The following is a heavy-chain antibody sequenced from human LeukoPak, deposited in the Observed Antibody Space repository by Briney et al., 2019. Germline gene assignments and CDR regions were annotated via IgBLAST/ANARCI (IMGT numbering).Heavy chain of an antibody. Sequence: PGGSLRLSCSASGFTFSSYDIHWVRQAPGKGLEWVAAISYDESDKYFADSVKGRLTISRGSSKNTVYLQMNSLRPEDTALYYCARDIGVGATTTFDYWGQGTLVTVSS. J-gene: IGHJ4*02. D-gene: IGHD1-26*01. CDR3: ARDIGVGATTTFDY. CDR1: GFTFSSYD. V-gene: IGHV3-30*03. CDR2: ISYDESDK.